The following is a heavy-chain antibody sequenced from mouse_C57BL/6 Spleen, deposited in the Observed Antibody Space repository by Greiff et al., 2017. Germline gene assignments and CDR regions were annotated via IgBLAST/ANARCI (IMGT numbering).Heavy chain of an antibody. CDR3: ARRVDDYDVGDY. CDR1: GYTFTSYW. Sequence: QVQLQQPGAELVRPGSSVKLSCKASGYTFTSYWMDWVKQRPGQGLEWIGNIYPSDSETHYNQKFKDKATLTVDKSSSTAYMQLSSLTSEDSAVYYCARRVDDYDVGDYWGQGTTLTVSS. CDR2: IYPSDSET. D-gene: IGHD2-4*01. J-gene: IGHJ2*01. V-gene: IGHV1-61*01.